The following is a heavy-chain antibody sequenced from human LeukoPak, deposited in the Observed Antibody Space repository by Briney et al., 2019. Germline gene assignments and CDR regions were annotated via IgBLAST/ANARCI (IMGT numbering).Heavy chain of an antibody. CDR1: GFTFSTYW. CDR3: ATSARTYLGSSLDY. CDR2: ISSDASIT. J-gene: IGHJ4*02. Sequence: GGSLRLSCAASGFTFSTYWMHWVRQAPGKGLVWVSRISSDASITSYADPVKGRFTISRDNAKNTLYLQMNSLRAEGTALYYCATSARTYLGSSLDYWGQGTLVTVSS. V-gene: IGHV3-74*01. D-gene: IGHD2-15*01.